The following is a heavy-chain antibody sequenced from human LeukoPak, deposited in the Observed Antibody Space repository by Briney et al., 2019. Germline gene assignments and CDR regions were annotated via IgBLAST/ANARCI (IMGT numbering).Heavy chain of an antibody. Sequence: GGSLRLSCAASGFTFSSYSMNWVRQAPGKGLEWVSSISSSSYIYYADSVKGRFTISRDNAKNSLYLQMNSLRAEDTAVYYCARDSGSYCGGDCYSFDYWGQGTLVTVSS. CDR3: ARDSGSYCGGDCYSFDY. CDR1: GFTFSSYS. V-gene: IGHV3-21*01. D-gene: IGHD2-21*02. J-gene: IGHJ4*02. CDR2: ISSSSYI.